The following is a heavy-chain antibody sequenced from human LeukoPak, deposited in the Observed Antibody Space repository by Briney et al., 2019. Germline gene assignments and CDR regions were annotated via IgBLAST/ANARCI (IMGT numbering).Heavy chain of an antibody. Sequence: PGGSLRLSCAVSGLRFGSFWMSWVRQAPGKGLEWVANIKQDGSEKYYVDSVKGRFTISRDNAKNSLYLQMNSLRAEDTAVYYCARLGSGYYYGYYFDYWGQGTLVTVSS. J-gene: IGHJ4*02. CDR3: ARLGSGYYYGYYFDY. CDR2: IKQDGSEK. CDR1: GLRFGSFW. V-gene: IGHV3-7*01. D-gene: IGHD3-22*01.